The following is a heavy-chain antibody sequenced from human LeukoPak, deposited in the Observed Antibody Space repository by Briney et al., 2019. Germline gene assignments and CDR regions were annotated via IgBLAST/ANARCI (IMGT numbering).Heavy chain of an antibody. CDR3: AGSGILATPYYFDY. CDR2: IYYSGNT. Sequence: SETLSLTCTVSGGSISTNNYYWGWIRQPPGKGLEWIGSIYYSGNTYFNPSLKSRVTISVDTSKNQFSLKLSSVTAADTAVYYCAGSGILATPYYFDYWGQGTLVTVSS. J-gene: IGHJ4*02. V-gene: IGHV4-39*01. CDR1: GGSISTNNYY. D-gene: IGHD5-12*01.